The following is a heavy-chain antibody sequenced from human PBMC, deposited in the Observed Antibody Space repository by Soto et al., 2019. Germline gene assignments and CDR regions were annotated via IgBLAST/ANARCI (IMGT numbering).Heavy chain of an antibody. CDR2: IYYSGST. CDR3: ARDYGDSEFDY. J-gene: IGHJ4*02. V-gene: IGHV4-59*01. CDR1: GGSISSYY. D-gene: IGHD4-17*01. Sequence: SETLSLTCTVSGGSISSYYWSWIRQPPGKGLEWIGYIYYSGSTNYNPSLKSRVTISVDTSKNQFSLKLSSVTAADTAVYYCARDYGDSEFDYWGQGTLVTVSS.